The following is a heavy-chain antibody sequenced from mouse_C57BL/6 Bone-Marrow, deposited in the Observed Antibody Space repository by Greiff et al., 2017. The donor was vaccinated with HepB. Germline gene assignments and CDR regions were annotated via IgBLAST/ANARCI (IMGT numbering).Heavy chain of an antibody. CDR1: GYTFTSYW. J-gene: IGHJ2*01. Sequence: QVQLQQPGAELVKPGASVKMSCKASGYTFTSYWITWVKQRPGQGLEWIGDIYPGSGSTNYNEKFKSKATLTVGTSSSTAYMQLSSLTSEDSAVYYCARSLYDGYDYWGQGTTLTVSS. CDR2: IYPGSGST. V-gene: IGHV1-55*01. CDR3: ARSLYDGYDY. D-gene: IGHD2-3*01.